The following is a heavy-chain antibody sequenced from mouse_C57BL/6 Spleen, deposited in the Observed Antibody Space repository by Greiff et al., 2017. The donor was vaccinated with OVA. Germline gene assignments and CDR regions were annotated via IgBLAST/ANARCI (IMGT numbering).Heavy chain of an antibody. V-gene: IGHV1-69*01. CDR3: AIYDGYFPAWFAY. CDR1: GYTFTSYW. Sequence: QVQLQQSGAELVMPGASVKLSCKASGYTFTSYWMHWVKQRPGQGLEWIGEIDPSDSYTNYNQKFKGKSTLTVDKSSSTAYMQLSSLTSEDSAVYYFAIYDGYFPAWFAYWGQGTLVTVSA. D-gene: IGHD2-3*01. CDR2: IDPSDSYT. J-gene: IGHJ3*01.